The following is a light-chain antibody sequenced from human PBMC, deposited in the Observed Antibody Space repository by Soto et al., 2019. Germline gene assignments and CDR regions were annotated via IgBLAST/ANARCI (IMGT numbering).Light chain of an antibody. CDR2: EVS. CDR3: SSYTTSNTRVV. J-gene: IGLJ2*01. Sequence: QSALTQPASVSGSPGQSITISCTGTSSDVGDYKFVSWYQQHPGKAPKLLVYEVSNRPSGVSNRFSGSKSGNTASLTISGLQAEDEAYYYCSSYTTSNTRVVFGGGTKLTVL. V-gene: IGLV2-14*01. CDR1: SSDVGDYKF.